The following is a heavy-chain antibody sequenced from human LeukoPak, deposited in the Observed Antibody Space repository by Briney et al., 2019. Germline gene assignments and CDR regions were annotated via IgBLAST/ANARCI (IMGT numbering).Heavy chain of an antibody. CDR1: GYSFTSYL. D-gene: IGHD3-10*01. CDR2: IYPGDSYT. Sequence: GESLKISCKGSGYSFTSYLIGWVRQMPGKGLEWMGIIYPGDSYTIYSPSFQGQVTISADKTISTAYLQWSSLKASDTAMYYCARLGGSGSYELDYWGQGTLVTVSS. CDR3: ARLGGSGSYELDY. J-gene: IGHJ4*02. V-gene: IGHV5-51*01.